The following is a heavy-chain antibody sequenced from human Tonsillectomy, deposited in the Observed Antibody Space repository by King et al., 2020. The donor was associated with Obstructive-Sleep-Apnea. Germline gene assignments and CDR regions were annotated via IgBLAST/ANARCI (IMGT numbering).Heavy chain of an antibody. CDR3: ARGEYRYFDY. D-gene: IGHD5-18*01. Sequence: VQLQQWGAGLLKPSETLSLTCAVYGGSFSGYYWNWIRQPPGKGLEWIGDINHSGSTNYNPSLKSRVTISVETSKNQFSLRLTSVTAADTTVYYCARGEYRYFDYWGQGTLVTVSS. J-gene: IGHJ4*02. V-gene: IGHV4-34*01. CDR1: GGSFSGYY. CDR2: INHSGST.